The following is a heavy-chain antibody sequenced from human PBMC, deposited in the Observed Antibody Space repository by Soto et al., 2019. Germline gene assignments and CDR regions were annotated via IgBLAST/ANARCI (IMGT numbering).Heavy chain of an antibody. CDR3: ARGVPRGYSYGFNYYYYGMDV. J-gene: IGHJ6*02. D-gene: IGHD5-18*01. CDR1: GGTFSSYA. Sequence: SVKVSCKASGGTFSSYAISWVRQAPGQGLEWMGGIIPIFGTANYAQKFQGRVTITADESTSTAYMELSSLRSEDTAVYYCARGVPRGYSYGFNYYYYGMDVWGQGTTVTV. CDR2: IIPIFGTA. V-gene: IGHV1-69*13.